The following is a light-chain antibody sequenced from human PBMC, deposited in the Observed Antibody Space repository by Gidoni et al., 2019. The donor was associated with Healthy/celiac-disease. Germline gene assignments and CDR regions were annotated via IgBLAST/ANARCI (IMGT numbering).Light chain of an antibody. CDR3: LLYMNNGMRI. CDR1: SGSVSTSYY. Sequence: QTVVTQEPSFSVSPGGTVTLTCGLSSGSVSTSYYPSWHQQTPGQAPRTLIYNTNTRSSGVPDRFSGSILGNKAALTITGAQTDDESDYYCLLYMNNGMRIFGGGTKLTVL. V-gene: IGLV8-61*01. CDR2: NTN. J-gene: IGLJ2*01.